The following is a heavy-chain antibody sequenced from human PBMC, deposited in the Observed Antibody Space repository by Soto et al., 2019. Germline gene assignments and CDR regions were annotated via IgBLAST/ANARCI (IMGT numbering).Heavy chain of an antibody. CDR1: GGSFSGYY. CDR3: ARVSTYYYGSGSYYNPYYYYGMGV. CDR2: INHSGST. D-gene: IGHD3-10*01. Sequence: SETLSLTCAVYGGSFSGYYWSWIRQPPGKGLEWIGEINHSGSTNYNPSLKSRVTISVDTSKNQFSLKLSSVTAADTAVYYCARVSTYYYGSGSYYNPYYYYGMGVWGQGTTVT. J-gene: IGHJ6*02. V-gene: IGHV4-34*01.